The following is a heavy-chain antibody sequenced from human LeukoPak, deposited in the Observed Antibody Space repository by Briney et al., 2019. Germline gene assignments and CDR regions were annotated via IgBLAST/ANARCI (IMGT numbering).Heavy chain of an antibody. Sequence: PSETLSLTCTVSGGSISSYYWSWLRQPPGKGLEWIGYIYYSGSTNYNPSLKSRVTISVDTSKNQFSLKLISVTAAYTAVYYCARQSWQQLQNYMDVWGKGTTVTVSS. V-gene: IGHV4-59*01. CDR3: ARQSWQQLQNYMDV. D-gene: IGHD6-13*01. CDR1: GGSISSYY. J-gene: IGHJ6*03. CDR2: IYYSGST.